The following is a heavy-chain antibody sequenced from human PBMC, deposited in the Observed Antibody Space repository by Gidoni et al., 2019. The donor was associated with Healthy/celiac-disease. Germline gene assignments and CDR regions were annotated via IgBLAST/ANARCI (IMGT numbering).Heavy chain of an antibody. J-gene: IGHJ4*02. V-gene: IGHV1-8*01. Sequence: QLQLVQPGAEVKKHGASVMVSCKASGYTFTSYDINRVRQATGQGLEWRGWKNPNSGNTNYAQKVQGRVTMTRNTSISTAYMGLSSLRSEDTAVYYCARGLGSGGWYEDWGQGTLVTVSS. CDR1: GYTFTSYD. CDR2: KNPNSGNT. D-gene: IGHD6-19*01. CDR3: ARGLGSGGWYED.